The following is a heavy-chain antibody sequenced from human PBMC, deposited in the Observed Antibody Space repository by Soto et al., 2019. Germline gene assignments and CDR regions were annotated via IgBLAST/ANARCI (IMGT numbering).Heavy chain of an antibody. CDR2: IIPILGET. J-gene: IGHJ6*02. V-gene: IGHV1-69*08. Sequence: QVQLVQSGAEVKKPGSSVRVSCKASGTIFSSYTISWVRQAPGQGLEWMGRIIPILGETNSAQKFQGRVTLTADKSTNTAYMVLNRLRLEDTAVYYCARGLGGRMDDWGQGTTVTVSS. CDR1: GTIFSSYT. D-gene: IGHD3-16*01. CDR3: ARGLGGRMDD.